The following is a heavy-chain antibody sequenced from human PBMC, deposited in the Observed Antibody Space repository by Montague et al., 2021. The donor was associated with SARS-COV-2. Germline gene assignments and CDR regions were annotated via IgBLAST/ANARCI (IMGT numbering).Heavy chain of an antibody. CDR3: VREGQSYGLEGPLDY. CDR2: IYYNKST. V-gene: IGHV4-59*01. J-gene: IGHJ4*02. D-gene: IGHD3-16*01. CDR1: GGSISSYY. Sequence: SETLSLTCTVSGGSISSYYWSWIRQPPGKGLEWVGDIYYNKSTNYNPSLKSRVTISVDTSKNQFSLSLTSVTAADTALYYCVREGQSYGLEGPLDYWGRGTLVTVSS.